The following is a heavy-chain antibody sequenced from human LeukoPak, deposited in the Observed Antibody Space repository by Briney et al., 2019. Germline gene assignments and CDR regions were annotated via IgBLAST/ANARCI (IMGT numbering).Heavy chain of an antibody. CDR2: IKEDGSEK. D-gene: IGHD7-27*01. Sequence: GGSLRLSCAVSGFTFSNYEINWVRQAPGKGLECVAKIKEDGSEKHYVDSVKGRFTISRDNAKNSLYLQMNSLRADDTAVYYCARDYTGGWNDYWGQGTLVTVSS. CDR3: ARDYTGGWNDY. CDR1: GFTFSNYE. V-gene: IGHV3-7*01. J-gene: IGHJ4*02.